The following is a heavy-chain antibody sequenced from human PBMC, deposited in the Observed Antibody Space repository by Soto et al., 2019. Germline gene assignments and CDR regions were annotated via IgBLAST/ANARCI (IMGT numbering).Heavy chain of an antibody. D-gene: IGHD5-12*01. CDR1: GGSISSGDYY. Sequence: SETLSLTCTVSGGSISSGDYYWSWIRQPPGKGLEWIGYIYYSGSTYYNPSLKSRVTISVDTSKNQFSLKLSSVTAADTAVYYCARFGGYSGYHFGTYFDYWGQGTLVTVSS. J-gene: IGHJ4*02. V-gene: IGHV4-30-4*01. CDR2: IYYSGST. CDR3: ARFGGYSGYHFGTYFDY.